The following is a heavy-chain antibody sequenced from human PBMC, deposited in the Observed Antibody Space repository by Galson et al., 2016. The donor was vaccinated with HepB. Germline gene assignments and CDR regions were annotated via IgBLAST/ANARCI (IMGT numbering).Heavy chain of an antibody. D-gene: IGHD3-10*01. V-gene: IGHV4-34*01. J-gene: IGHJ4*02. CDR2: IDHSGST. Sequence: ETLSLPCAVYGGPFTGYYWTWIRPPPRKGLEWIGQIDHSGSTNYNPSLESRLNISVETSKNQFSLRLGSVTAADTAMYYCTRGLPQYMYRGPVFGYCGQGILVTVSS. CDR3: TRGLPQYMYRGPVFGY. CDR1: GGPFTGYY.